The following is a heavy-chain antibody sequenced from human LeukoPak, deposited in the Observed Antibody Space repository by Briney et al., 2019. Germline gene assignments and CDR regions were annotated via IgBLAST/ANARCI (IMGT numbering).Heavy chain of an antibody. CDR1: GGSISSGSYY. CDR3: AREASPAIAARVGSWFDP. V-gene: IGHV4-61*02. CDR2: IYTSGST. J-gene: IGHJ5*02. D-gene: IGHD6-6*01. Sequence: SQTLSLTCTVSGGSISSGSYYWSWIRQPAGKGLEWIGRIYTSGSTNYNPSLKSRVTISVDTSKNQFSLKLSSVTAADTAVYYCAREASPAIAARVGSWFDPWGQGTLVTVSS.